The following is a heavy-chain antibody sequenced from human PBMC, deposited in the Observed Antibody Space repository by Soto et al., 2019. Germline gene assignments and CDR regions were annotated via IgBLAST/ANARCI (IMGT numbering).Heavy chain of an antibody. J-gene: IGHJ5*02. CDR1: GXTFSSYS. CDR3: AKDPNSLGYLRENWFDP. D-gene: IGHD1-1*01. V-gene: IGHV3-23*01. Sequence: GSLRLSCAASGXTFSSYSMSWVRQAPGKGLEWVSAIIGSGGSTYYADSVKGRFTISRDNSKNTLYLQMNSLRDEDTAVYYCAKDPNSLGYLRENWFDPWGQGTQGTVSS. CDR2: IIGSGGST.